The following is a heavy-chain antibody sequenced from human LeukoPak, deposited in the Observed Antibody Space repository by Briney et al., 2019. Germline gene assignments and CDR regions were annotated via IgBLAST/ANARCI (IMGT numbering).Heavy chain of an antibody. V-gene: IGHV3-30*18. CDR3: AKDQQSPILTLFHH. Sequence: PGRSLRLSCAASGFTFSSYGMHWVRQAPGKGLEWVAVISYDGSNKYYADSVKGRFTISRDNSKNTLYLQMNRLRAEDTAVYYCAKDQQSPILTLFHHWGQGTLVTVSS. CDR2: ISYDGSNK. CDR1: GFTFSSYG. J-gene: IGHJ4*02. D-gene: IGHD3-9*01.